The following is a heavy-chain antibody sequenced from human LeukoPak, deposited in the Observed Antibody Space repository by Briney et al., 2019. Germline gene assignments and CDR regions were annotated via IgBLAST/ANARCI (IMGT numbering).Heavy chain of an antibody. CDR2: ISWNGDTI. D-gene: IGHD3-10*01. CDR3: SSTFGSGSYLHS. V-gene: IGHV3-9*01. Sequence: PGGSLRLSCAASGFDFHDYMMHWVRQPPGKGLEWVSEISWNGDTIGYADSVKGGFIISRDNARRCLYLQMNSLRPEDTAFYYCSSTFGSGSYLHSWGQGTLVTVSS. J-gene: IGHJ5*02. CDR1: GFDFHDYM.